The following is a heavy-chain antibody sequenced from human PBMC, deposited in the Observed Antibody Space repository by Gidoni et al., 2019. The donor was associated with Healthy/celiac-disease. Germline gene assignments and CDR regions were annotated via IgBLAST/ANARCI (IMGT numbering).Heavy chain of an antibody. D-gene: IGHD1-7*01. CDR3: TSPYWNYVPYGMDV. CDR1: GFTFSNAW. V-gene: IGHV3-15*01. CDR2: IKSKTDGGTT. Sequence: EVQLVESGGGLVTPGGSLRLSCAASGFTFSNAWMSWVRQAPGKGLEWVGRIKSKTDGGTTDYAAPVKGRFTISRDDSKNTLYLQMNSLKTEDTAVYYCTSPYWNYVPYGMDVWGQGTTVTVSS. J-gene: IGHJ6*02.